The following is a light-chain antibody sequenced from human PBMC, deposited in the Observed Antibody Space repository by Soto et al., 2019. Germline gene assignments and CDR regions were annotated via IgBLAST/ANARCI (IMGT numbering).Light chain of an antibody. Sequence: QSALTQPASVSGSPGQSITISCTGTSSDVGGYNYVSWYQQHPGKAPKLMIYDVSNRPSGVSNRFSGSKSGNTASLTISGLQAEAEADYYCSSYTRSSTLFVFGTGTKVTVL. J-gene: IGLJ1*01. CDR3: SSYTRSSTLFV. CDR1: SSDVGGYNY. V-gene: IGLV2-14*01. CDR2: DVS.